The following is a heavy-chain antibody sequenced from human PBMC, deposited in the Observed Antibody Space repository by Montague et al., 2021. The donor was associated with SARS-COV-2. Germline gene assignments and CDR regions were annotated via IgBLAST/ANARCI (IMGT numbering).Heavy chain of an antibody. CDR1: GVSVTDYY. D-gene: IGHD3-16*01. J-gene: IGHJ4*02. V-gene: IGHV4-59*08. CDR3: VRHPHYDGLNVPPDF. CDR2: VLYNKGT. Sequence: SETLSLTCTVSGVSVTDYYWSWIRQPPGKGLEWVGDVLYNKGTNFNPSLKSRVAISVDTSKNQFSLRLTSVTAADTAFYYFVRHPHYDGLNVPPDFWDQGTLVTVSS.